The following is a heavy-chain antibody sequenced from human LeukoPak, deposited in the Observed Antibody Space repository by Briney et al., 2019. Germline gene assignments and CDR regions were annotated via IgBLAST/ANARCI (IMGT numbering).Heavy chain of an antibody. J-gene: IGHJ4*02. D-gene: IGHD5/OR15-5a*01. CDR2: FIYSGGGT. CDR3: AKDRRPDGLYDLDY. V-gene: IGHV3-23*01. CDR1: GFTFSNYA. Sequence: GGSLRLSCAASGFTFSNYAMNWVRQAPGKGLEWVSFIYSGGGTKYADSVRGRFTIPRDNSRNTLYLQMNSLRSEDTAVYYCAKDRRPDGLYDLDYWGQGTLVTVSS.